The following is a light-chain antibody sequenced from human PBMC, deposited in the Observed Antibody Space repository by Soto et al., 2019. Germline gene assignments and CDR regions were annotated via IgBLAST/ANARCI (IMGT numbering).Light chain of an antibody. V-gene: IGKV3-11*01. Sequence: EVVLTQSPATLSLSPGERATLSCRASHNVNDYLAWYQQKPGQAPRLLIYDASKRATGLPARSSGSGSGTDFTLTISSLEAEDSAVYYCQQRSDWPPFTFGQGTKVEIK. J-gene: IGKJ2*01. CDR3: QQRSDWPPFT. CDR1: HNVNDY. CDR2: DAS.